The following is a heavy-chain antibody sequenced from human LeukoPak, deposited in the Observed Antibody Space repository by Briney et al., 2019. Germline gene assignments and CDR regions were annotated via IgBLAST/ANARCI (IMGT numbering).Heavy chain of an antibody. CDR3: ARESWGGYSSGWYGY. D-gene: IGHD6-19*01. CDR1: GYTFTGYA. CDR2: INAGNGNT. V-gene: IGHV1-3*01. J-gene: IGHJ4*02. Sequence: ASVKVSCKASGYTFTGYAMHWVRQAPGQRLEWMGWINAGNGNTKYSQKFQGRVTITRDTSASTAYMELSSLRSEDTAVYYCARESWGGYSSGWYGYWGQGTLVTVSS.